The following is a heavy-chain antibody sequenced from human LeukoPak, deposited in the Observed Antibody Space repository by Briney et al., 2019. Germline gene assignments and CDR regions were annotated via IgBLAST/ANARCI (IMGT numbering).Heavy chain of an antibody. CDR2: IYHSGST. Sequence: SETLSLTCTVSGYSISSGYYWGWIRQPPGKGLEWIGSIYHSGSTYYNPSLKSRVTISVDTSKNQFSLKLSSVTAADTAVYYCARNPDTAFDYWGQGTLVTVSS. J-gene: IGHJ4*02. CDR1: GYSISSGYY. V-gene: IGHV4-38-2*02. D-gene: IGHD5-18*01. CDR3: ARNPDTAFDY.